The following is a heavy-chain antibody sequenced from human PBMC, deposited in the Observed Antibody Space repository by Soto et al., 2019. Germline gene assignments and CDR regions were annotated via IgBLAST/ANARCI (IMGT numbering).Heavy chain of an antibody. D-gene: IGHD3-22*01. V-gene: IGHV1-18*04. CDR1: GYTFTSYG. CDR3: ASYDSSGYYAYYYYGMDV. CDR2: ISAYNGNT. J-gene: IGHJ6*02. Sequence: ASVKVSCKASGYTFTSYGISWVRQAPGQGLEWMGWISAYNGNTNYAQKLQGRVTMTRDTSISTAYMELSRLRSDDTAVYYCASYDSSGYYAYYYYGMDVWGQGTTVTVSS.